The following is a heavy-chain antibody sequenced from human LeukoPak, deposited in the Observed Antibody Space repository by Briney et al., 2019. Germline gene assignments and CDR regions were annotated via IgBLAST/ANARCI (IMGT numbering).Heavy chain of an antibody. D-gene: IGHD3-22*01. CDR3: ARSRAYDYYDSSGYLDY. J-gene: IGHJ4*02. Sequence: ASVKVSCKASGYTFTNFPMHWVRQAPGQRLEWMGWINAGNGNTKYSQEFQGRVTITADESTSTAYMELSSLRSEDTAVYYCARSRAYDYYDSSGYLDYWGQGTLVTVSS. V-gene: IGHV1-3*03. CDR1: GYTFTNFP. CDR2: INAGNGNT.